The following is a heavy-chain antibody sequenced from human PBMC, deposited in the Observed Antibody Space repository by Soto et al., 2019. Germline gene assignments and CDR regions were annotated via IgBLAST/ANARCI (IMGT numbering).Heavy chain of an antibody. CDR1: GNTFSSYV. CDR3: ARDRLRGYDSSGFYS. V-gene: IGHV1-69*06. Sequence: GASVKVSCKASGNTFSSYVISWVRQAPGQGLEWMGGINPIFGTANFAQKFQGRVTITAATSTSTAYLELRSLKSDDTAMYYCARDRLRGYDSSGFYSWGQGTMVTSPQ. D-gene: IGHD3-22*01. J-gene: IGHJ4*02. CDR2: INPIFGTA.